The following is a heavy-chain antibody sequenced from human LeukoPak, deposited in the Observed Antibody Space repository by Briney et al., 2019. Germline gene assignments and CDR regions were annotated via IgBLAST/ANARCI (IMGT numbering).Heavy chain of an antibody. CDR1: GFTVSSNY. CDR2: IYSGGST. J-gene: IGHJ3*02. V-gene: IGHV3-66*02. D-gene: IGHD1-26*01. Sequence: GGSLRLSCAASGFTVSSNYMSWVRQAPGKGLEWVSVIYSGGSTYYADSVKGRFTISRDNSKNTLYLQRNSLRAEDTAVYYCARDGGSTGGAFDIWGQGTMVTVYS. CDR3: ARDGGSTGGAFDI.